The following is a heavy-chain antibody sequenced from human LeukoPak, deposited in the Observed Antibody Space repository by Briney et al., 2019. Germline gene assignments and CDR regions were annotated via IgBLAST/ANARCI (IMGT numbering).Heavy chain of an antibody. CDR3: EYGYGDSSGASDI. J-gene: IGHJ3*02. V-gene: IGHV4-30-2*01. CDR2: IYYSGRT. CDR1: GGSILVAAYS. D-gene: IGHD4-23*01. Sequence: PSETLSLTCTFSGGSILVAAYSWSWIRQPPGKGLEWISYIYYSGRTYYNPSLKSRVTISLDRSKNQFSLKLSSVTAADTAVYFCEYGYGDSSGASDIWGQGTLVTVSS.